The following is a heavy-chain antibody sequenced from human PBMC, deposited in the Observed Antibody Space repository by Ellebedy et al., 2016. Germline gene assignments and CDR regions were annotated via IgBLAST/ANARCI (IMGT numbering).Heavy chain of an antibody. V-gene: IGHV2-5*01. CDR3: VHRTTVTSVDY. J-gene: IGHJ4*01. D-gene: IGHD4-17*01. CDR1: GFSLSTSEVV. CDR2: IYGNDDK. Sequence: SGPTLVKPTQTLTLTCTFSGFSLSTSEVVVGWVRQPPGKAPAWLAFIYGNDDKRYSPSLKSRLTITKDTSKNQVVLTLTNMDPVDTATYFCVHRTTVTSVDYWGQGTLVTVSS.